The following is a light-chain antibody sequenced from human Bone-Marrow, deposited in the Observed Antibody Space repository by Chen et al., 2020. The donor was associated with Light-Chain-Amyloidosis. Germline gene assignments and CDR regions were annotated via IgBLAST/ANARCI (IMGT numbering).Light chain of an antibody. CDR3: QVWDRSSDRPV. J-gene: IGLJ3*02. V-gene: IGLV3-21*02. CDR2: DDS. CDR1: NIGSTS. Sequence: SYVLTQPSSVSVAPGQTATIACGGNNIGSTSVHWYQQKPGQAPVLVVYDDSDRRSGIPERFSGSNSGNTATLTISRVEAGDEADYYCQVWDRSSDRPVFGGGTKLTVL.